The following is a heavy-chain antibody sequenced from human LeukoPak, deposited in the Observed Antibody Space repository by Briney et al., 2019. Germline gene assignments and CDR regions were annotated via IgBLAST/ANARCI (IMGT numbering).Heavy chain of an antibody. Sequence: GGSLRLSCAASGFTFDDYAMHWVRQAPGKGLEWVSGISWNSGNIDYADSVKGRFTISRDNSWNTLYLQMNSLRAEDTAVYYCAKDQVISGSEASDIWGQGTMVTVSS. CDR3: AKDQVISGSEASDI. V-gene: IGHV3-9*01. CDR1: GFTFDDYA. D-gene: IGHD2-21*01. CDR2: ISWNSGNI. J-gene: IGHJ3*02.